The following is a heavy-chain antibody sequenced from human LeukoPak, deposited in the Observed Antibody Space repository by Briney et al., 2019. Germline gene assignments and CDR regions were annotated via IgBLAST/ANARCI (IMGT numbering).Heavy chain of an antibody. Sequence: PGGSLRLSCAASGFTFRKHYMSWIRQAPGRGPEWVAYIGASGSTRYYRHSVNGRFTISRDNAKNSLHLQMNSLRAEDTAVYYCAKDLREWYYDPNGNYFSYGMDVWGQGTTVVVSS. CDR2: IGASGSTR. D-gene: IGHD3-22*01. V-gene: IGHV3-11*01. CDR1: GFTFRKHY. CDR3: AKDLREWYYDPNGNYFSYGMDV. J-gene: IGHJ6*02.